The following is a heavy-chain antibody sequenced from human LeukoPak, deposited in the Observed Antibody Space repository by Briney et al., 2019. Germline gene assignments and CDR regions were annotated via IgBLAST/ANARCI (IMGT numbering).Heavy chain of an antibody. J-gene: IGHJ5*02. CDR3: ARADRLHGGPYLIGP. CDR2: INPNRGGT. Sequence: ASVKVSYKTSGYSFTDYYIHWVRQAPGQGLEWMGWINPNRGGTSSAHKFQGRVTMTRDTSITTVYMEVSRLTCDDTAVVYCARADRLHGGPYLIGPWGQGTLVTVSS. CDR1: GYSFTDYY. D-gene: IGHD2-21*01. V-gene: IGHV1-2*02.